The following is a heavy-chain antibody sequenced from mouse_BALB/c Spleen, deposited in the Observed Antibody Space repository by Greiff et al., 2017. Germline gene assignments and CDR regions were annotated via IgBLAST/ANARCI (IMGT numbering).Heavy chain of an antibody. CDR2: ISSGSSTI. CDR3: ARSVRYDAMDY. J-gene: IGHJ4*01. CDR1: GFTFSSFG. V-gene: IGHV5-17*02. Sequence: EVMLVESGGGLVQPGGSRKLSCAASGFTFSSFGMHWVRQAPEKGLEWVAYISSGSSTIYYADTVKGRFTISRDNPKNTLFLQMTSLRSEDTAMYYCARSVRYDAMDYWGQGTSVTVSS.